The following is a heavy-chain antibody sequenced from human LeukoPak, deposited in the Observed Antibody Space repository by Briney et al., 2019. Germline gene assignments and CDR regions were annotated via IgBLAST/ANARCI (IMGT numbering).Heavy chain of an antibody. V-gene: IGHV3-64*01. CDR3: ARGGSTVTLNAFDF. D-gene: IGHD4-17*01. CDR1: RFTFSSYA. CDR2: IRNDGEST. Sequence: RGSLRLSCAVSRFTFSSYALNWVRQAPGKGLEYVSSIRNDGESTYYARSVTGRFTISRDNSKNTLYLHMGSLRADDMAVYYCARGGSTVTLNAFDFWGKGTLVTVS. J-gene: IGHJ3*01.